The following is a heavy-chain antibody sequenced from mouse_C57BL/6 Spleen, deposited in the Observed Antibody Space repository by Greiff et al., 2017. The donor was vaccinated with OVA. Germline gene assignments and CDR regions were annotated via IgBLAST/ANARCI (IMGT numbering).Heavy chain of an antibody. CDR1: GFTFSSYA. V-gene: IGHV5-4*01. CDR2: ISDGGSYT. CDR3: ARDDYDAY. J-gene: IGHJ3*01. D-gene: IGHD2-4*01. Sequence: EVMLVESGGGLVKPGGSLKLSCAASGFTFSSYAMSWVRQTPEKRLEWVATISDGGSYTYYPDNVKGRFTISRDNAKNNLYLQMSHLKSEDTAMYYCARDDYDAYWGQGTLVTVSA.